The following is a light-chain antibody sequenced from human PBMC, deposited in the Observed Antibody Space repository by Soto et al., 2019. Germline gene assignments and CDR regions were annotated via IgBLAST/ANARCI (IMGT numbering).Light chain of an antibody. CDR2: EVS. Sequence: QSALTQPASVSGSPGQSITISCTGTSSDVGGDNNYVSWYQQHPGKAPKLMIYEVSDRPSGVSDRFSGSKSDNTASLTISGLRPEDEADYYCSSYSRSSTLVFGGGTKLTVL. J-gene: IGLJ3*02. V-gene: IGLV2-14*01. CDR3: SSYSRSSTLV. CDR1: SSDVGGDNNY.